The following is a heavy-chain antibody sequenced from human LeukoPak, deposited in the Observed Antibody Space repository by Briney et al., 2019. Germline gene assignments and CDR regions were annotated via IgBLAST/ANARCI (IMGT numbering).Heavy chain of an antibody. D-gene: IGHD2/OR15-2a*01. CDR3: ARVTYAVPDY. J-gene: IGHJ4*02. V-gene: IGHV3-48*03. Sequence: GGSLRLSCAASGFTFSSYEMNWVRQAPGKGLEWVSYISSSGKSIYFADSVKGRFTISRDNAKISLFLQMNSLRAEDTAVYYCARVTYAVPDYWGQGTLVAVSS. CDR2: ISSSGKSI. CDR1: GFTFSSYE.